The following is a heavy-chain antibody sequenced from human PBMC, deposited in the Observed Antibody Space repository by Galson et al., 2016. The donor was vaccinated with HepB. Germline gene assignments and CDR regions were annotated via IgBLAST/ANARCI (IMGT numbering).Heavy chain of an antibody. Sequence: SLRLSCAASGFTFSSFAMGWVRQAPGKGLEWVSGISSGGDDTFYADSVKGRFTISRDNSKNTVYLQMTSLRAEDTAVYYCATRPVPGARGHGLEMWGQGTMVSVSS. CDR1: GFTFSSFA. J-gene: IGHJ3*02. CDR2: ISSGGDDT. D-gene: IGHD2-2*01. V-gene: IGHV3-23*01. CDR3: ATRPVPGARGHGLEM.